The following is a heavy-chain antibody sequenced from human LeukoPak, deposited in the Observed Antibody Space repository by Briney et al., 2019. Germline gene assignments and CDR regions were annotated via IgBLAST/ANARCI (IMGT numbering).Heavy chain of an antibody. CDR2: IYSGGST. J-gene: IGHJ6*03. CDR1: GFTVSSNY. V-gene: IGHV3-66*01. D-gene: IGHD6-13*01. CDR3: ARGGASSSWSYYYYYYMDV. Sequence: PGGSLRLSCAASGFTVSSNYMSWVRQAPGKGLEWVSVIYSGGSTYYADSVKGRFTISRDNFKNTLYLQMNSLRAEDTAVYYCARGGASSSWSYYYYYYMDVWGKGTTVTISS.